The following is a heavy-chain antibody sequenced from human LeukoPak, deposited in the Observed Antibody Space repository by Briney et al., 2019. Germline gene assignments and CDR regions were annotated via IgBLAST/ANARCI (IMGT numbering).Heavy chain of an antibody. Sequence: GESLKISCKGSGYSFTSYWISWVRQMPGKGLEWMGTIDPSDPYTNYSPSFQGHVTISADKSISTAYLQWSSLKASDTAMYFCARHYGGNSEFGYWGQGTLVTVSS. V-gene: IGHV5-10-1*01. CDR2: IDPSDPYT. J-gene: IGHJ4*02. CDR1: GYSFTSYW. D-gene: IGHD4-23*01. CDR3: ARHYGGNSEFGY.